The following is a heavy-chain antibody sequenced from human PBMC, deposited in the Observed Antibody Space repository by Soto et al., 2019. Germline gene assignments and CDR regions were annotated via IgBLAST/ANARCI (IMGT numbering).Heavy chain of an antibody. CDR3: ARDASLYGDYIDY. CDR2: IWYDGSNK. V-gene: IGHV3-33*01. CDR1: GFTFSSYG. D-gene: IGHD4-17*01. J-gene: IGHJ4*02. Sequence: GGSLRLSCAASGFTFSSYGMHWVRQAPGKGLEWVAVIWYDGSNKYYADSVKGRFTISRDNSKNTLYLQMNSLRAEDTAVYYCARDASLYGDYIDYWGQGTLVTAPQ.